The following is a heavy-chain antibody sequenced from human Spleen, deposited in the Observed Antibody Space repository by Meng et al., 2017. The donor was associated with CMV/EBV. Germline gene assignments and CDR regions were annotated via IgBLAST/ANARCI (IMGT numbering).Heavy chain of an antibody. V-gene: IGHV3-7*01. CDR1: GFTFSSYS. J-gene: IGHJ6*02. CDR2: RKEDVSEK. Sequence: GESLKISCAASGFTFSSYSMNWVRQAPGKGLEWVANRKEDVSEKEFVVSMKGRCTVARDNAKNSLYLQMNSLRAEDTAVYYCVQSGCMDVWGQGTTVTVSS. D-gene: IGHD7-27*01. CDR3: VQSGCMDV.